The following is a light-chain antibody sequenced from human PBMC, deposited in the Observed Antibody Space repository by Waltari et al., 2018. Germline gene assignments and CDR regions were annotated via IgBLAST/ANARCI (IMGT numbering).Light chain of an antibody. CDR2: RVT. CDR1: SSDVGRYNY. V-gene: IGLV2-14*01. J-gene: IGLJ3*02. CDR3: SSYSSGSTLVL. Sequence: QSALSQPAPVSGSPGQSITIPCTGTSSDVGRYNYVSWYQLHPNKPPRLIIYRVTDRPSGVSSRFSGSKSGNTASLTISGLQAEDEADYHCSSYSSGSTLVLFGGGTKLTVL.